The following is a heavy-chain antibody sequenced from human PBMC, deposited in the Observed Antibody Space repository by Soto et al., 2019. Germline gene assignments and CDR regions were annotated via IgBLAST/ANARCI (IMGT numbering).Heavy chain of an antibody. V-gene: IGHV3-74*01. CDR1: GFTFSNSW. CDR2: INGDGGRT. Sequence: EVLLVESGGGVVQPGGTLRISCAASGFTFSNSWMHWVRQGPGKGLVWVSRINGDGGRTNYADFVKGRFTISRDNGKNTLYLQMNSLRVEDTAVYYCVSQEVTTMNGGYYYGMDVWGQGTTVTVSS. CDR3: VSQEVTTMNGGYYYGMDV. D-gene: IGHD2-21*02. J-gene: IGHJ6*02.